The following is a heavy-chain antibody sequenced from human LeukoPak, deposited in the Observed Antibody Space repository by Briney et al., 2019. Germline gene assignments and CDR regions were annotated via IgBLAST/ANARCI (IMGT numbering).Heavy chain of an antibody. V-gene: IGHV4-59*08. J-gene: IGHJ3*02. D-gene: IGHD2-8*02. CDR3: ARRPGRRGAFDI. CDR1: GGSISSYY. Sequence: SETLSLTCTVSGGSISSYYWSWIRQPPGKGLEWIGYIYYSGSTNYNPSLKSRVTISVDTSKNQFSLKLSSVTAADTAVYYFARRPGRRGAFDIWGQGTMVTVSS. CDR2: IYYSGST.